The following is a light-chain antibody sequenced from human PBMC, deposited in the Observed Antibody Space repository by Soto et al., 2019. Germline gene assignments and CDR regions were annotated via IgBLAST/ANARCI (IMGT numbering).Light chain of an antibody. CDR3: QQRSNWPIT. CDR1: QSVSSY. CDR2: DAS. Sequence: EIVLTQSPATLSLSPGERATLSCRASQSVSSYLAWYQQKPGQAPRLLIFDASNRATGIPARFSGSGSGTDFTLTINSLEPEDFVVYYCQQRSNWPITFGQGTRLEIK. J-gene: IGKJ5*01. V-gene: IGKV3-11*01.